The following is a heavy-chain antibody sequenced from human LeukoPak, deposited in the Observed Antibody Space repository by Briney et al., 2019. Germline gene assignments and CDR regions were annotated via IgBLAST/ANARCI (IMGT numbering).Heavy chain of an antibody. CDR2: IYYSGST. J-gene: IGHJ4*02. CDR3: ARDWGTRYYYDSPEAQPLYYFDY. D-gene: IGHD3-22*01. CDR1: GGSISSSSYY. V-gene: IGHV4-39*07. Sequence: PSETLSLTCTVSGGSISSSSYYWGWIRQPPGKGLEWIGSIYYSGSTYYNPSLKSRVTISVDTSKNQFSLKLISVTAADTAVYYCARDWGTRYYYDSPEAQPLYYFDYWGQGTLVTVSS.